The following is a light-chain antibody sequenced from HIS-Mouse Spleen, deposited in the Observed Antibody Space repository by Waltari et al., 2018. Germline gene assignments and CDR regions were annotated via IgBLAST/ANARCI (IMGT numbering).Light chain of an antibody. CDR3: QQLNSYPPT. V-gene: IGKV1-9*01. J-gene: IGKJ1*01. Sequence: DIQLTQSPSFLSASVGDRLTITCRASPGISSYLAWYQQKPGKAPKLLIYAASTLQSGVPSRFSGSGSGTEFTLTISSLQPEDFATYYCQQLNSYPPTFGQGTKVEIK. CDR1: PGISSY. CDR2: AAS.